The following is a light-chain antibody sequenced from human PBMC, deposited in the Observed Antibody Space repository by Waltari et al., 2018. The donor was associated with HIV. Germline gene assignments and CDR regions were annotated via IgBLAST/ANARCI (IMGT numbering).Light chain of an antibody. V-gene: IGLV2-8*01. J-gene: IGLJ2*01. CDR3: SSHAGSKVV. CDR1: SSDVGGYNY. CDR2: DVI. Sequence: QSALTQPPSASGSPGQSVTPSCTGTSSDVGGYNYVSWHQQHPGKAPKLMIYDVIQRPSGVPDRFSGSKSGNTASLTVSGLQPEDEADYYCSSHAGSKVVFGGGTRLTVL.